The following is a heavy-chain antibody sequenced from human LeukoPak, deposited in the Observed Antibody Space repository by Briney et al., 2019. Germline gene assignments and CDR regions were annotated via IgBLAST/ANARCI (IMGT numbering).Heavy chain of an antibody. J-gene: IGHJ4*02. D-gene: IGHD5-24*01. CDR3: ARASTRRDGYNLRY. CDR1: GYAFTSYD. V-gene: IGHV1-8*01. CDR2: MNPNSGNT. Sequence: ASVKVSCKASGYAFTSYDINWVRQATGQGLEWMGWMNPNSGNTGYAQKFQGRVTMTRNTSISTAYMELSSLRSEDTAVYYCARASTRRDGYNLRYWGQGTLVTVSS.